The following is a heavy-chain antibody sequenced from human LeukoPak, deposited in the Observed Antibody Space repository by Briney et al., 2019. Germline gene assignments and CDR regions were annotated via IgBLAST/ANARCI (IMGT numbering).Heavy chain of an antibody. D-gene: IGHD3-3*01. J-gene: IGHJ4*02. CDR1: GFTFSSYS. CDR3: ATTFGVFWSGYPVDY. V-gene: IGHV3-21*01. Sequence: GGSLRLSCAASGFTFSSYSMNCLRQAPGKALEWFSSISSSSNYIYYAASVKGRFTISRDNAKNSLYLQMSSLSAEDTAVYYCATTFGVFWSGYPVDYWGQGPLVTVSS. CDR2: ISSSSNYI.